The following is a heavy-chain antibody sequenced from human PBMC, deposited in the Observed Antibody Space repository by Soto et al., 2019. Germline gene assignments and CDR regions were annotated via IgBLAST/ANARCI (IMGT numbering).Heavy chain of an antibody. D-gene: IGHD2-2*01. CDR1: GSTFSDYA. CDR2: VAYDGRSK. Sequence: QVQLVESGGGVVQPGRSLRLSCAASGSTFSDYAMHWVRQAPRKGLEWVAVVAYDGRSKYYADSVKGRFTISRDNSRTTVYLQMNSLRDEDTAMYYCARDDILVIPGGSYNYGMDVWGHGTTVTVSS. V-gene: IGHV3-30*04. CDR3: ARDDILVIPGGSYNYGMDV. J-gene: IGHJ6*02.